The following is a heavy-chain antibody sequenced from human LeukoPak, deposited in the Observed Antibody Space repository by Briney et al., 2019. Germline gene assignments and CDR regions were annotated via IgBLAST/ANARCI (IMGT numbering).Heavy chain of an antibody. Sequence: PGGSLRLSCAASGFTFSNYWMHWVRQVPGKGLVWVSRIKGDGGSPTYADSVKGRFTISRDNAKHTLYLQMNSLRAEDTAVYYCARKPDYYGADYWGQGTLVTVS. D-gene: IGHD3-10*01. CDR3: ARKPDYYGADY. V-gene: IGHV3-74*01. CDR1: GFTFSNYW. J-gene: IGHJ4*02. CDR2: IKGDGGSP.